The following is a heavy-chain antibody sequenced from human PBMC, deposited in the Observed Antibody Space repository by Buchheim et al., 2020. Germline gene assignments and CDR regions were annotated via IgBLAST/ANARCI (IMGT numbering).Heavy chain of an antibody. CDR1: GFTFSSYG. V-gene: IGHV3-30*18. CDR3: AKVDSSGYYHDS. D-gene: IGHD3-22*01. Sequence: QVQLVESGGGVVQPGRSLRLSCAASGFTFSSYGMHWVRQPPGKGLEWVAVTSYDGSNKYYADSVKGRFTVSRDISRNTLYVHMNSLGPEDTAVYYCAKVDSSGYYHDSWGQGTL. J-gene: IGHJ4*02. CDR2: TSYDGSNK.